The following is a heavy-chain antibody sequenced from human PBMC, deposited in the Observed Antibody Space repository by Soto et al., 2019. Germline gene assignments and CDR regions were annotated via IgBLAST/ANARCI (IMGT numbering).Heavy chain of an antibody. Sequence: ASVKVSCKASGYTFTSYGISWVRQAPGQGLEWMGWISAYNGNTNYAQKLQGRVTMTTDTSTSTAYMELRSLRSDDTAVYYCARDLKYSYGQNYYYYGTDVWGQGTTVTVSS. J-gene: IGHJ6*02. CDR1: GYTFTSYG. CDR3: ARDLKYSYGQNYYYYGTDV. D-gene: IGHD5-18*01. V-gene: IGHV1-18*01. CDR2: ISAYNGNT.